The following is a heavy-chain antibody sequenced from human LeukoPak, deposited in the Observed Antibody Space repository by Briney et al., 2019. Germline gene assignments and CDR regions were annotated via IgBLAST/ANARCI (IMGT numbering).Heavy chain of an antibody. CDR3: ARDYCSGGSCGMDV. V-gene: IGHV4-59*01. CDR1: GGSISSYY. D-gene: IGHD2-15*01. Sequence: PSETLSLTCTVSGGSISSYYWSWIRQPPGKGLEWIGYIYYSGSTNYNPSLKSRVTISVDTSKNQFSLKLSSVTAADTAVYYCARDYCSGGSCGMDVWGKGTTVTVSS. J-gene: IGHJ6*04. CDR2: IYYSGST.